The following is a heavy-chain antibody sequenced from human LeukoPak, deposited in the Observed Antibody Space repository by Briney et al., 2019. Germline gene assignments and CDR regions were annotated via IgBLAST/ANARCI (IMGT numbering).Heavy chain of an antibody. V-gene: IGHV4-61*02. CDR3: ARETRGTTGTSIHGVIDY. D-gene: IGHD1-1*01. CDR2: IYTSGST. J-gene: IGHJ4*02. Sequence: PSETLSLTCTVSGGSISSGSYYWSWIRQPAGKGLEWIGRIYTSGSTNYNPSLKSRVTISVDTSKNQFSLKLSSVTAADTAVYYCARETRGTTGTSIHGVIDYWGQGTLVTVSS. CDR1: GGSISSGSYY.